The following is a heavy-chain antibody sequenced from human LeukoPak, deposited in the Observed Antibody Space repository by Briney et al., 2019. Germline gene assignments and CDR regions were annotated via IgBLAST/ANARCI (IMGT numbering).Heavy chain of an antibody. CDR2: ISYDGSNK. CDR3: AKDLPDYGDYLYYFDY. CDR1: GFTFSSYG. J-gene: IGHJ4*02. D-gene: IGHD4-17*01. V-gene: IGHV3-30*18. Sequence: GESLKISCAASGFTFSSYGMHWVRQAPGKGLEWVAVISYDGSNKYYADSVKGRLTISRDNSKNTLYLQMNSLRAEDTAVYYCAKDLPDYGDYLYYFDYWGQGTLVTVSS.